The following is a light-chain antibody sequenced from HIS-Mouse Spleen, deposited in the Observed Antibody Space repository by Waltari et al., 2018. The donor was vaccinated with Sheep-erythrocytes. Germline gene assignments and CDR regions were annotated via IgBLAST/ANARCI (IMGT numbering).Light chain of an antibody. CDR1: KLGDKY. CDR2: QDS. V-gene: IGLV3-1*01. CDR3: QAWDSSTEV. Sequence: SYELTQPPSVSVSPGPPASITCSGDKLGDKYACWYQQKPGQSPVLVIYQDSKRPSGIPERFSGSNSGNTATLTISGTQAMDEADYYCQAWDSSTEVFGGGTKLTVL. J-gene: IGLJ2*01.